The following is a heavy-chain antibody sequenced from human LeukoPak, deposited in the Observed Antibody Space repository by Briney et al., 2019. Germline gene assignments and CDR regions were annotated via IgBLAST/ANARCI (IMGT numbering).Heavy chain of an antibody. CDR1: GYTFTSYY. J-gene: IGHJ5*02. CDR2: INPSGGST. D-gene: IGHD6-13*01. V-gene: IGHV1-46*01. CDR3: ARDANTYSSSWYPDNWFDP. Sequence: GASVKVSCKASGYTFTSYYMHWVRQAPGQGLEWMGIINPSGGSTSYAQKFQGRVTMTRDTSTSTVYMELSSLRSEDTAVYYCARDANTYSSSWYPDNWFDPWGQGTLVTVSS.